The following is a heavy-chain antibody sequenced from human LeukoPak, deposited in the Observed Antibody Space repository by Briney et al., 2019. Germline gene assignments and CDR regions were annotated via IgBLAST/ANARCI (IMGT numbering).Heavy chain of an antibody. D-gene: IGHD3-10*02. J-gene: IGHJ6*04. Sequence: GGSLRLSCAASRFSFSSYSMNWVRQAPGKGLEWISYISSSSSTIYYADSVKGRFTISRDNAKNSLYLQMNSLRAEDTAVYYCAELGITMIGGVWGKGTTVTISS. CDR3: AELGITMIGGV. V-gene: IGHV3-48*04. CDR2: ISSSSSTI. CDR1: RFSFSSYS.